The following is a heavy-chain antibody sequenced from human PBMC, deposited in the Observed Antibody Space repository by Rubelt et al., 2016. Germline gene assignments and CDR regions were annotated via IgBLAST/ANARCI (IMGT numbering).Heavy chain of an antibody. V-gene: IGHV4-4*02. CDR1: GGSISSSNW. CDR2: IYHSGST. Sequence: GTLSLTCAVSGGSISSSNWWSWVRQPPGKGLEWIGEIYHSGSTNYNPSLKSRVTISVDTSKNQFSLKLSSVTAADTAVYYCARLLTPTGGSGYYYYYYMDVWGKGTTVTVSS. CDR3: ARLLTPTGGSGYYYYYYMDV. J-gene: IGHJ6*03. D-gene: IGHD3-10*01.